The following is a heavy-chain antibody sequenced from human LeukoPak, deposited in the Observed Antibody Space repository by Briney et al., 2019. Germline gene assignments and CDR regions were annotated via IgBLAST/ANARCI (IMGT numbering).Heavy chain of an antibody. J-gene: IGHJ4*02. CDR2: INPRDGST. Sequence: ASVKVSCKSSGHTLNNHFIHWVRQAPGQGLEWMGMINPRDGSTRTLQRFQGRLTMTRDTSTSTLYMGLSSLRSEDTATYFCARGADQGFDFWGQGTLVTVSS. CDR3: ARGADQGFDF. CDR1: GHTLNNHF. V-gene: IGHV1-46*02.